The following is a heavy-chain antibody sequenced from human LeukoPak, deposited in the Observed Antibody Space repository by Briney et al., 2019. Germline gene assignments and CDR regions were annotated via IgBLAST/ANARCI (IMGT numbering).Heavy chain of an antibody. CDR1: GFTFSGYA. CDR2: IVGGGGTT. J-gene: IGHJ4*02. V-gene: IGHV3-23*01. Sequence: PGGSLRLPCAASGFTFSGYAMSWVRQAPGKGLEWVSAIVGGGGTTFYADSVKGRFTISRDNSKNTVFLQMNSLRAEDTAVYFCAKARLSTGWAYNDYWGQGTLVTVSS. D-gene: IGHD6-19*01. CDR3: AKARLSTGWAYNDY.